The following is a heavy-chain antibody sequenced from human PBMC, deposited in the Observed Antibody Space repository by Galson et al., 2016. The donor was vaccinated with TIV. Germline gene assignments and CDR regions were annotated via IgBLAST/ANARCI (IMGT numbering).Heavy chain of an antibody. J-gene: IGHJ4*02. D-gene: IGHD3-10*01. V-gene: IGHV1-46*01. CDR2: INPSDGGT. CDR1: GYTFTRYY. Sequence: SVKVSCKASGYTFTRYYMHWMRQAPGQGLEWMGVINPSDGGTIYAQRFQGRIPMTRDTSTSTVYMELIRLRSEDTAIYYCASYGSGRQASFDYWGQGPLVTVSS. CDR3: ASYGSGRQASFDY.